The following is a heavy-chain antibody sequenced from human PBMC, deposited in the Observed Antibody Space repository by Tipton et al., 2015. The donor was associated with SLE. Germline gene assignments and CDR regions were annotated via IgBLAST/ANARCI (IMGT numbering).Heavy chain of an antibody. J-gene: IGHJ4*02. Sequence: LRLSCTVSGGSITSYYWSWIRQPPGKGLEWVGDIFSGGSTKYNPSLKSRVTLSLDTSKNQLSLILTSVTAADTAVYFCARDNYGDFAGYWGQGTLVTVSS. CDR2: IFSGGST. D-gene: IGHD4-17*01. CDR3: ARDNYGDFAGY. CDR1: GGSITSYY. V-gene: IGHV4-59*01.